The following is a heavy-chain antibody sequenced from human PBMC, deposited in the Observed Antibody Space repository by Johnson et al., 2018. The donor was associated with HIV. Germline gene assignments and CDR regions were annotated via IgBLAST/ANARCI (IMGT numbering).Heavy chain of an antibody. J-gene: IGHJ3*02. CDR2: IKQDGSEK. D-gene: IGHD5-18*01. V-gene: IGHV3-7*01. CDR1: GFPFSDYY. CDR3: ARENPGYSYRAFDI. Sequence: VQLVESGGGLVKPGGSLRLSCAASGFPFSDYYMTWIRQTPGKGLEWVANIKQDGSEKYYLDSVKGRFTISRDNAKNSLYLQMNSLSAEDTAVYYCARENPGYSYRAFDIWGQGTMVTVSS.